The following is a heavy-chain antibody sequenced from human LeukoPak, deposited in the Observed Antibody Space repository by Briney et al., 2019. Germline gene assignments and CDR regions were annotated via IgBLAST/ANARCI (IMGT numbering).Heavy chain of an antibody. CDR2: SYI. V-gene: IGHV3-21*01. CDR3: ARDWGRLTYCPTTGCPDAFDL. J-gene: IGHJ3*01. D-gene: IGHD2-8*01. Sequence: SYIYYADSVKGRFTISRDNAKNSLYLQMNSLRAEDTAVYYCARDWGRLTYCPTTGCPDAFDLWGQGTVVTVSS.